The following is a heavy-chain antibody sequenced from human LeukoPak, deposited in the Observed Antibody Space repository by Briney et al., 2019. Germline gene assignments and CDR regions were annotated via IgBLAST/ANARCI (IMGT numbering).Heavy chain of an antibody. Sequence: GGSLRLSCAASEFTFSSYAMHWVRQAPGKGLEWVATISYDGTNKYYADSVKGRFTVSRDNSKNTLYLQMNSLRAEDTAVYYCSRDPTIYETPTYYIDYWGQGTLVTVSS. D-gene: IGHD3-10*01. CDR2: ISYDGTNK. J-gene: IGHJ4*02. CDR3: SRDPTIYETPTYYIDY. V-gene: IGHV3-30*04. CDR1: EFTFSSYA.